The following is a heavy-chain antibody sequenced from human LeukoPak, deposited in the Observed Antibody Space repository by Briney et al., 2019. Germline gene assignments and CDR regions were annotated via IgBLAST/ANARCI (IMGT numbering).Heavy chain of an antibody. CDR1: GFTFDDYT. CDR2: ISWDGGST. CDR3: AKDTSGSYPDAFDI. Sequence: GGSLRLSCAASGFTFDDYTMHWVRQAPGKGLEWVSLISWDGGSTYYADSVKGRFTISRDNSKNSLYLQMNSLRTEDTALYYCAKDTSGSYPDAFDIWGQGTMVTVSS. J-gene: IGHJ3*02. V-gene: IGHV3-43*01. D-gene: IGHD1-26*01.